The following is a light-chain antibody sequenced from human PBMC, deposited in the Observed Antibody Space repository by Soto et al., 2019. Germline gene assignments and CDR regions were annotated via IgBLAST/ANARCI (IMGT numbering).Light chain of an antibody. CDR1: RSDVGGYNY. CDR3: FSYTSSGTMV. Sequence: QSALTQPASVSGSPGQSITISCTGTRSDVGGYNYVSWYQQHPGKAPKLMIFDVNNRPSGISNRFSGSKSGNTASLTISGLQAEDEADYYCFSYTSSGTMVFGGGTKLTVL. CDR2: DVN. J-gene: IGLJ2*01. V-gene: IGLV2-14*03.